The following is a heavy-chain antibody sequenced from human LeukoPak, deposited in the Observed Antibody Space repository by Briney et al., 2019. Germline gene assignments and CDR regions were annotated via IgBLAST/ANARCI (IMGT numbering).Heavy chain of an antibody. D-gene: IGHD3-16*02. V-gene: IGHV3-23*01. Sequence: GGSLRLSCAASGFTFSSYAMSWVRQAPGKGLEWVSAISGSGGSTYYADSVKGRFTISRGNSKNTLYLQMNSLRDEDTAVYYCAKGRTWGSYRYTDYWGQGTLVTVSS. CDR3: AKGRTWGSYRYTDY. CDR1: GFTFSSYA. J-gene: IGHJ4*02. CDR2: ISGSGGST.